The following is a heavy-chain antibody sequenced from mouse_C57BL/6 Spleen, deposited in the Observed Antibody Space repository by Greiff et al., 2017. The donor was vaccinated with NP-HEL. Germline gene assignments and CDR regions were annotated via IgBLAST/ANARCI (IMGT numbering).Heavy chain of an antibody. Sequence: EVKLVESGGGLVKPGGSLKLSCAASGFTFSSYAMSWVRQTPEKRLEWVATISDGGSYTYYPDNVKGRFTISRDNAKNNLYLQMSHLKSEDTAMYYCARDLGYGNYFFDYWGQGTTLTVSS. D-gene: IGHD2-1*01. J-gene: IGHJ2*01. CDR2: ISDGGSYT. CDR3: ARDLGYGNYFFDY. CDR1: GFTFSSYA. V-gene: IGHV5-4*01.